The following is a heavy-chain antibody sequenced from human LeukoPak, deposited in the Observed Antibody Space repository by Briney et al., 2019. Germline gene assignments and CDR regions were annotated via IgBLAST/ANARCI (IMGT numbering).Heavy chain of an antibody. CDR1: GFTFSSYS. Sequence: GGSLRLSCAASGFTFSSYSMNWVRQAPGKGLEWVSYISSSSSTIYYADSVKGRFTNSRDNAKNSLYLQMNSLRAEDTAVYYCARGPGGAVAPFCDYWGQGTLVTVSS. V-gene: IGHV3-48*01. D-gene: IGHD6-19*01. CDR3: ARGPGGAVAPFCDY. CDR2: ISSSSSTI. J-gene: IGHJ4*02.